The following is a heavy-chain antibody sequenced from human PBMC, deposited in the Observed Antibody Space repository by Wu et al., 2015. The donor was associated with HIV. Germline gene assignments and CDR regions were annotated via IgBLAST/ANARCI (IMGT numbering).Heavy chain of an antibody. J-gene: IGHJ4*02. CDR1: GYSFTNFY. Sequence: QVQLIQSGAEVKKPGASVKVSCKASGYSFTNFYLHWVRQAPGQGLEWMGILNPRGGATTYAQKFLDRVTMTSDTSTSTVYMDLSRLRSDDTAVYYCASGSCSGGSCYRFDYVGPGNVGHRLL. CDR2: LNPRGGAT. CDR3: ASGSCSGGSCYRFDY. D-gene: IGHD2-15*01. V-gene: IGHV1-46*01.